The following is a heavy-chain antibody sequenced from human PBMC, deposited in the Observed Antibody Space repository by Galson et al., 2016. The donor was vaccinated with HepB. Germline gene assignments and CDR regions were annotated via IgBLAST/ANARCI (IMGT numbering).Heavy chain of an antibody. CDR1: GFSLSTRGVG. Sequence: PALVKPTQNLTLTCTFSGFSLSTRGVGVGWIRQPPGKALEWLALIYWNDNKRYSPSLKSRLTITKDTSKNQVVLTMINMDPVDTASYYRAQLNWNYDTFDYWGQGTLVTVSS. CDR2: IYWNDNK. CDR3: AQLNWNYDTFDY. D-gene: IGHD1-7*01. V-gene: IGHV2-5*01. J-gene: IGHJ4*02.